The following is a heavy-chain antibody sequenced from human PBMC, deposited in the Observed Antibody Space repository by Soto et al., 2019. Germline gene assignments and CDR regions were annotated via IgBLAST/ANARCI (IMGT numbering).Heavy chain of an antibody. Sequence: EVQLVESGGGLVQPGGSLRLSCAASGFTFSTYWMHWVRQVPGKGLVWVSRINGDGINTNYADSVKGRFTISRDNAKNTLYLQRNSLKAEDTAVYYCARDGRRWSWGQGTLVTVSS. J-gene: IGHJ5*02. D-gene: IGHD2-15*01. CDR3: ARDGRRWS. V-gene: IGHV3-74*01. CDR2: INGDGINT. CDR1: GFTFSTYW.